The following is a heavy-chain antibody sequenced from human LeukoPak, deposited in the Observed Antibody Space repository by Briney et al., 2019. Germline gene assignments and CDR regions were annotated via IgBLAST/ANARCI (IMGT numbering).Heavy chain of an antibody. D-gene: IGHD2-15*01. CDR2: IIPIFGTA. CDR1: GGTFSSYA. V-gene: IGHV1-69*13. Sequence: ASVKVSCKASGGTFSSYAISWVRQAPGQGLEWMGGIIPIFGTANYAQKFQGRVTITADESTSTAYMELSSLRSEDTAVYYCARGSRSLVVGNFDYWGQGTLVTVSS. CDR3: ARGSRSLVVGNFDY. J-gene: IGHJ4*02.